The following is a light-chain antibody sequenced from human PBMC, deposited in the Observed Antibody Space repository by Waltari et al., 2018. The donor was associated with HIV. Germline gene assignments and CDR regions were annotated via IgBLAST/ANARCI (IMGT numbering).Light chain of an antibody. CDR2: GNT. CDR3: QSYDNALSGSL. CDR1: TSNIGAGSD. J-gene: IGLJ2*01. Sequence: QSVLTQPPSVSGAPGQRVTISCTGTTSNIGAGSDVHWYQQLPGPAPKLLVFGNTNRPSGVPDRFSGSKSGTSASLAITGLQAGDEGDYYCQSYDNALSGSLFGGGTKVTVL. V-gene: IGLV1-40*01.